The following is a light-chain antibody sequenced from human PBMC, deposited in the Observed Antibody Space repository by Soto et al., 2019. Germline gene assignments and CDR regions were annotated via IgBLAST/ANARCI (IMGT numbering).Light chain of an antibody. V-gene: IGLV4-69*01. CDR2: LNSDGSH. J-gene: IGLJ3*02. CDR1: SEHSTYA. Sequence: QLVLTQSPSASASLGASVKLTCTLSSEHSTYAIAWHQQQPGKGPRFLMKLNSDGSHSKGDGIPDRFSGSSSGAERYLTISSLQSEDEADYYCQTWVTASWVFGGGTKVTVL. CDR3: QTWVTASWV.